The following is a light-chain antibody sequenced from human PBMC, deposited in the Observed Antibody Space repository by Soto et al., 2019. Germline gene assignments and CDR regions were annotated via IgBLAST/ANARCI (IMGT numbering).Light chain of an antibody. J-gene: IGKJ5*01. CDR3: QQYSGLTIT. CDR1: QSVLSN. V-gene: IGKV3-20*01. Sequence: MGMTQSPVARSVSPGESATLSCRASQSVLSNLAWYQQTPGQAPRLLIYAASTRATAPPDVFSGSGAGTEFTRTIAGLEPADAGMDYCQQYSGLTITFGQGTRLEI. CDR2: AAS.